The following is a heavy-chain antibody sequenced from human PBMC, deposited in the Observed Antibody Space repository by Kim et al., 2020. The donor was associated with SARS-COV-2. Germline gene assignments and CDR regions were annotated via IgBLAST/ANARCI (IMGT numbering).Heavy chain of an antibody. CDR3: AKTTTYDFWSGYYKYNY. V-gene: IGHV3-30*18. D-gene: IGHD3-3*01. CDR2: ISYDGSNK. CDR1: GFTFSSYG. J-gene: IGHJ4*01. Sequence: GGSLRLSCAASGFTFSSYGMHWVRQAPGKGLEWVAVISYDGSNKYYADSVKGRFTISRDNSKNTLYLQMNSLRAEDTAVYYCAKTTTYDFWSGYYKYNY.